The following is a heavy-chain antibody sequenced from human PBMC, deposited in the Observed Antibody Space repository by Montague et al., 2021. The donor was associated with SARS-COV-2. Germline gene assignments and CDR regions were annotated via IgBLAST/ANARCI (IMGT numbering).Heavy chain of an antibody. CDR3: ARARFDSNPYYYYGMDV. CDR1: GFTFSSYA. J-gene: IGHJ6*02. CDR2: ISYDGSNK. V-gene: IGHV3-30-3*01. Sequence: SLRLSCAASGFTFSSYAMHWVRQAPGKGLEWVAVISYDGSNKYYADSVKGRFTISRDNSKNTLYLQMNSLRAEDTAVYYCARARFDSNPYYYYGMDVWGQGTTVTDSS. D-gene: IGHD4-11*01.